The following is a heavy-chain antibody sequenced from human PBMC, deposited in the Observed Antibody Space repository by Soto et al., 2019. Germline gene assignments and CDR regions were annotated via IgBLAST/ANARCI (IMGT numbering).Heavy chain of an antibody. V-gene: IGHV1-69*02. D-gene: IGHD6-13*01. CDR2: IIPILGIA. CDR3: ASTGYSSRSHFDY. J-gene: IGHJ4*02. CDR1: GGTFSSYT. Sequence: QVQLVQSGAEVKKPGSSVKVSCKASGGTFSSYTISWVRQAPGQGLEWMGRIIPILGIANYAQKFQGRVTIAADKSTSTAYMELSSLRSEDTAVYYCASTGYSSRSHFDYWGQGTLVTDSS.